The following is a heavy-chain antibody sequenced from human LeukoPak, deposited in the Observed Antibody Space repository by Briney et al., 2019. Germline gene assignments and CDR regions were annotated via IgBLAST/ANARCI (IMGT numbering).Heavy chain of an antibody. J-gene: IGHJ3*02. V-gene: IGHV3-48*03. D-gene: IGHD3-16*02. Sequence: GGALRLSCAASGFTFSSYEMNWARQAPGRGLEWVSYISSSGSTINFADSVKGRFTISRDNAKNSLYLQMNSLRAEDTAVYYCARAGAKPASVWGSYRYKERAFDIWGQGTMVTVSS. CDR2: ISSSGSTI. CDR1: GFTFSSYE. CDR3: ARAGAKPASVWGSYRYKERAFDI.